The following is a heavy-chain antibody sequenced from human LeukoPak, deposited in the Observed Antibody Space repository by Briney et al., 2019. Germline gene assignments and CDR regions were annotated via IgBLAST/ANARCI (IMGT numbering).Heavy chain of an antibody. CDR2: ISAYNGDT. V-gene: IGHV1-18*01. CDR3: ARSGDGNWFDP. J-gene: IGHJ5*02. Sequence: EASVKVSCKASGYIFMNFGMGWVRQAPGQGLEWLGWISAYNGDTNYAQKFRGRVTMTTDTSTSTAYMEVRSLTSDDTAIYYCARSGDGNWFDPWGQGTLVIGSS. CDR1: GYIFMNFG.